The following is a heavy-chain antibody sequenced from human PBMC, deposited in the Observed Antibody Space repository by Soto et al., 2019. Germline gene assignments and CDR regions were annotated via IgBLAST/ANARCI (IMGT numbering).Heavy chain of an antibody. CDR3: SRRAPEGFDP. CDR1: GGSIATSSYF. CDR2: IDYRGPI. Sequence: SETLSLTCTVSGGSIATSSYFWAWIRRPPGKGLEWIGSIDYRGPIYNNPSLKSRVTISVDTSKDHFSLKLDSVTAADTALYYCSRRAPEGFDPWGQGTLVTVSS. J-gene: IGHJ5*02. V-gene: IGHV4-39*02.